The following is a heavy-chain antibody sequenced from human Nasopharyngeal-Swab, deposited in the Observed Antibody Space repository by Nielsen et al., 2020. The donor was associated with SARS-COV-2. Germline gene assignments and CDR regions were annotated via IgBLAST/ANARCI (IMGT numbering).Heavy chain of an antibody. CDR2: IYWDDDK. D-gene: IGHD3-9*01. CDR3: ARQGDYDILTGYGY. Sequence: SGPTLVKPTQTLTLTCTFSGFSLSTSGVGVGWIRQPPGKALEWLALIYWDDDKRYSPSLKSRLTFTKDTSKNQVVLTMTNMDPVDTATYYCARQGDYDILTGYGYWGQGTLVTVSS. J-gene: IGHJ4*02. V-gene: IGHV2-5*02. CDR1: GFSLSTSGVG.